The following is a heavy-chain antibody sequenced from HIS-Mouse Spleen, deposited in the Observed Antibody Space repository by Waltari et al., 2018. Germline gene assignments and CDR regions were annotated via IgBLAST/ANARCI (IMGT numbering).Heavy chain of an antibody. J-gene: IGHJ4*02. V-gene: IGHV4-34*01. CDR3: ARGKGSSSWYYFDY. Sequence: VNLQQWGAGLRKLGAPLSLPHPANGGSFSGYSWSWIRQPPGKGLEWIGEINHSGSTNYNPSLKSRVTISVDTSKNQFSLKLSSVTAADTAVYYCARGKGSSSWYYFDYWGQGTLVTVSS. CDR1: GGSFSGYS. D-gene: IGHD6-13*01. CDR2: INHSGST.